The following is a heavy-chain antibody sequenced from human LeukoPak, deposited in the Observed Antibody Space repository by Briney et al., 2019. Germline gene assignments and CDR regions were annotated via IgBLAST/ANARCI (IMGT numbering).Heavy chain of an antibody. D-gene: IGHD3-10*01. J-gene: IGHJ4*02. CDR2: IYQSGST. V-gene: IGHV4-38-2*02. Sequence: PSETLSLTCTVSGYSIRTGYHWGWIRQPPGKGLEWIGSIYQSGSTYYNPSLKSRVTISVDTSKNQFSLKLNSVTAADTAVYYCARGGNYYGSGSYQYDYWGQGTLVTVSS. CDR1: GYSIRTGYH. CDR3: ARGGNYYGSGSYQYDY.